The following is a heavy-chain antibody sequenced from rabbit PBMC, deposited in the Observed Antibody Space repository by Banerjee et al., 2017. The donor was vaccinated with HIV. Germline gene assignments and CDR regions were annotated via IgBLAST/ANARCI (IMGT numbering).Heavy chain of an antibody. Sequence: QEQLVESGGGLVQPEGSLTLTCKASGFDFSSNAMCWVRQAPGKGPEWIACIYTGSSGSTYYATWAKGRFTISKTSSTTVTLQMTSLTAADTATYFCARGVYTYVDSADAYFNLWGPGTLVTVS. CDR3: ARGVYTYVDSADAYFNL. CDR2: IYTGSSGST. J-gene: IGHJ4*01. CDR1: GFDFSSNA. D-gene: IGHD6-1*01. V-gene: IGHV1S45*01.